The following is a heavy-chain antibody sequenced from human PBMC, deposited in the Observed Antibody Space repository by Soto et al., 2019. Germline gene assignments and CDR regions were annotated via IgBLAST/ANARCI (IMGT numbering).Heavy chain of an antibody. CDR1: GGSIITFSYY. J-gene: IGHJ3*01. CDR3: ARHYPGAFDV. Sequence: QLQVQESGPGLVKPLETLSLTCTVSGGSIITFSYYWGWIRQPPGKGLEWIGSISYSGSTFYNPSLKSRVTISVDASKNQFSLKLSSVTAADTAVFYCARHYPGAFDVWGQGTVVTVSS. V-gene: IGHV4-39*01. CDR2: ISYSGST.